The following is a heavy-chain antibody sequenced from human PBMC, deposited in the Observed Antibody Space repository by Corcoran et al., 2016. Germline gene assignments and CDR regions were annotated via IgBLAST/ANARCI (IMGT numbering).Heavy chain of an antibody. V-gene: IGHV3-73*01. J-gene: IGHJ5*02. D-gene: IGHD2-2*01. CDR3: TRPYCSSTSCYEGNWFDP. CDR2: IRSKPNNYAT. Sequence: EVQLVESGGGLVQPGGSLKLSCAASGFTFSGSAIHWVRQASGKGLEWVGHIRSKPNNYATVYAASVKGRFTISRDDSKNTAYLQMSSLKTEATAVYYCTRPYCSSTSCYEGNWFDPWGQGTLVTVAS. CDR1: GFTFSGSA.